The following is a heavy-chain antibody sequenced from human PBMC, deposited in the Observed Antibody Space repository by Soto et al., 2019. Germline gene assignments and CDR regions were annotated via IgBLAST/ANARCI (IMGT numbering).Heavy chain of an antibody. V-gene: IGHV3-74*01. J-gene: IGHJ4*02. CDR2: INGDGSST. CDR3: TRGPRASSTGTGAN. Sequence: SLKLSSAACGVSVSTSWMDWVRQIPGKGLVWVSRINGDGSSTTYADSVKGRFTISRDNAKNTLYLQMNSLRAEDTAVYYCTRGPRASSTGTGANWGQGTLVTVPS. CDR1: GVSVSTSW. D-gene: IGHD1-1*01.